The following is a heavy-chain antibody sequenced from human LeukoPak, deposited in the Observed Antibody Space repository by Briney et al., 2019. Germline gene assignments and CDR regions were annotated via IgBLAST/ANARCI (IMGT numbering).Heavy chain of an antibody. Sequence: SVKDSCKATGDTFDSHPLSWVRQPPGQDLEWMGAIIPMYGTSNYAQKFQGRVAIIADKSTSTAYMELNSLTSEDTAVYYCAIAQNNHGYVYFGMDVWGKGTTVTVSS. J-gene: IGHJ6*04. CDR2: IIPMYGTS. V-gene: IGHV1-69*06. CDR1: GDTFDSHP. D-gene: IGHD5-12*01. CDR3: AIAQNNHGYVYFGMDV.